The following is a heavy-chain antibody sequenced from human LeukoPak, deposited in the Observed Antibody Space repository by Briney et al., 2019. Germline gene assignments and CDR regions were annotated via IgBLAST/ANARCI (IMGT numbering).Heavy chain of an antibody. V-gene: IGHV4-30-4*01. CDR1: GGSISSGDYY. CDR3: AREGWFGELYWFDP. J-gene: IGHJ5*02. CDR2: IYYSGST. Sequence: SETLSLTCTVSGGSISSGDYYWSWIRQPPGKGLEWIGYIYYSGSTYYNPSLKSRVTISVDTSKNQFSLKLGSVTAADTAVYYCAREGWFGELYWFDPWGQGTLVTVSS. D-gene: IGHD3-10*01.